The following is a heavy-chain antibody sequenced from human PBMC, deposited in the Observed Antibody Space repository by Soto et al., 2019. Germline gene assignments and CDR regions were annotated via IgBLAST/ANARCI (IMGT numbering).Heavy chain of an antibody. CDR1: GFTFSSYS. V-gene: IGHV3-48*04. CDR2: ISSSSSTI. CDR3: ARDKSMWAIEGVYYYYGMDV. D-gene: IGHD3-16*01. Sequence: LSLTCAASGFTFSSYSMNWVRQAPGKGLEWVSYISSSSSTIYYADSVKGRFTISRDNAKNSLYLQMNSLRAEDTAVYYCARDKSMWAIEGVYYYYGMDVWGQGTTVTVSS. J-gene: IGHJ6*02.